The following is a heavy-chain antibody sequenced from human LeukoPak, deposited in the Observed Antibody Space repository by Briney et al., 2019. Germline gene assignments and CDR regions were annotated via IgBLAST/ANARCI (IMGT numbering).Heavy chain of an antibody. D-gene: IGHD3-10*02. J-gene: IGHJ3*02. CDR1: GGSISSYY. CDR3: ARSPREGLFAFDI. CDR2: IYYSGST. V-gene: IGHV4-59*01. Sequence: PSETLSLTCTVSGGSISSYYWSWIRQPPGKGLEWIGYIYYSGSTNYNPSLKSRVTISVDTSKNQFSLKLSSVTAADTAVYYCARSPREGLFAFDIWAKGQWSPSLQ.